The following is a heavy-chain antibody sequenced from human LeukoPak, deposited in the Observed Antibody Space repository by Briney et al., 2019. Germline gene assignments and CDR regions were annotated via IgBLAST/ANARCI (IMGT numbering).Heavy chain of an antibody. D-gene: IGHD3-9*01. CDR3: ATPSILTGPYAFDY. J-gene: IGHJ4*02. CDR2: INPNSGDT. V-gene: IGHV1-2*02. CDR1: GYTFTGYY. Sequence: ASVKVSCKASGYTFTGYYMHWVRQAPGQGLEWMGWINPNSGDTNYAQKFQGRVTMTRDTSISTAYMDLNRLRSGDTAVYYCATPSILTGPYAFDYWGQGTLVTVSS.